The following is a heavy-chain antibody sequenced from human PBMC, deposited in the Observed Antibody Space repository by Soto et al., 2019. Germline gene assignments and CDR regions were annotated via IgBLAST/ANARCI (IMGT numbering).Heavy chain of an antibody. CDR3: VTRQGYSYVTFDY. D-gene: IGHD5-18*01. CDR2: IYYSGST. J-gene: IGHJ4*02. V-gene: IGHV4-39*01. CDR1: GGSISSSSYY. Sequence: SETLSLTCTVSGGSISSSSYYWGWIRQPPGKGLEWIGSIYYSGSTYYNPSLKSRVTISVDTSKNQFSLKLSSVTAADTAVYYCVTRQGYSYVTFDYWGQGTLVTVSS.